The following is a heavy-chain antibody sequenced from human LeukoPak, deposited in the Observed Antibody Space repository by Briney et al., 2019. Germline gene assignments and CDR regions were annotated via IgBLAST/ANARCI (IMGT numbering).Heavy chain of an antibody. D-gene: IGHD1-14*01. CDR2: ISDGGDNT. V-gene: IGHV3-23*01. Sequence: TGGSLRLSCAAFGFTFSSYGMSWVRQAPGKGLEWVSSISDGGDNTYYADSVKGRFTISRDNSKSTLFLQMNSLRAEDTAVYYCAKRAGTYSTEDDYWGQGTLVTVSS. CDR1: GFTFSSYG. CDR3: AKRAGTYSTEDDY. J-gene: IGHJ4*02.